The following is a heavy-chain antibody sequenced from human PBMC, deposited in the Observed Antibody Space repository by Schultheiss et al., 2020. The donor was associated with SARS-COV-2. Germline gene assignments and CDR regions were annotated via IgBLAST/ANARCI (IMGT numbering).Heavy chain of an antibody. D-gene: IGHD3-3*01. V-gene: IGHV4-59*08. Sequence: SETLSLTCTVSGGSISSYYWSWIRQPPGKGLEWIGYIYYSGSTYYNPSLKSLVTISVDTSKNQFSLKLSSVTAADTAVYYCARPVFITIFGVVSEYYMDVWGKGTTVTVSS. CDR2: IYYSGST. J-gene: IGHJ6*03. CDR1: GGSISSYY. CDR3: ARPVFITIFGVVSEYYMDV.